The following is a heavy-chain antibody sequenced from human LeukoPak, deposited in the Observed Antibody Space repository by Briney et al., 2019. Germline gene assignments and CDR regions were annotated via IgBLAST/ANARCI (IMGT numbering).Heavy chain of an antibody. CDR1: GYTFTGYY. J-gene: IGHJ4*02. D-gene: IGHD6-13*01. CDR2: IRSKANSYAT. V-gene: IGHV3-73*01. CDR3: TRRTGTAAADY. Sequence: ASVKVSCKASGYTFTGYYMHWVRHASGKGLEWVGRIRSKANSYATAYAASVKGRFTISRDDSKNTAYLQMNSLKTEDTAVYYCTRRTGTAAADYWGQGTLVTVSS.